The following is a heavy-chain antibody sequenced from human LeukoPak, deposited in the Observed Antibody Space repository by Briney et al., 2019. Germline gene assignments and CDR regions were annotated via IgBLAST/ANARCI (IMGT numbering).Heavy chain of an antibody. D-gene: IGHD3-9*01. CDR3: AREQLRYFDWLEGYYGMDV. CDR1: GGSISSYY. J-gene: IGHJ6*02. V-gene: IGHV4-4*07. Sequence: SETLSLTCTVSGGSISSYYWSWIRQPAGKGLEWIGRIYTSGSTNYNPSLKSRVTMSVDTSKNQFSLKLSSVTAADMAVYYCAREQLRYFDWLEGYYGMDVWGQGTTVTVSS. CDR2: IYTSGST.